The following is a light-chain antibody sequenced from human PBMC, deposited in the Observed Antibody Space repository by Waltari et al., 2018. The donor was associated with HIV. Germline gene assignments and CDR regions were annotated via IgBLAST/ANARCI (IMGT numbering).Light chain of an antibody. Sequence: QSALTQPRPVSGSPGQSVPIPCTGTRSDVRGSNYVSWYQQHPGKAPKLMIYDVSKRPSGVPDRFSGSKSGNTASLTISGLQAEDEADFYCCSYAGDYTFRFGGGTKLTVL. J-gene: IGLJ3*02. V-gene: IGLV2-11*01. CDR3: CSYAGDYTFR. CDR1: RSDVRGSNY. CDR2: DVS.